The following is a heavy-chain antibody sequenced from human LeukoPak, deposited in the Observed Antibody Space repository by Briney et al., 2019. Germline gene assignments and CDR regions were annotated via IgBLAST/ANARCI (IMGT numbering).Heavy chain of an antibody. Sequence: GGSLRLSCVASGISLSNYGMTWVRQAPGKGLEWVSYISDSGGSTTYADSVKGRFTISRDTSLNTLFLQMNNLRADDTAVYFCAKRGVVIRGILVIGYHQEAYHYDFWGQGVLVTVSS. J-gene: IGHJ4*02. CDR1: GISLSNYG. CDR3: AKRGVVIRGILVIGYHQEAYHYDF. V-gene: IGHV3-23*01. CDR2: ISDSGGST. D-gene: IGHD3-10*01.